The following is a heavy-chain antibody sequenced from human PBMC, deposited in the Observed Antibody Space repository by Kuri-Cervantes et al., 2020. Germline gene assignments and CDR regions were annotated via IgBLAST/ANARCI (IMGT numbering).Heavy chain of an antibody. CDR2: INPNSGDT. Sequence: SVKVSCKASGYTFTGYYMHWVRPAPGQGLEWMGWINPNSGDTKYAQKFQGRVTMNRDTSISTAYMELSRLRSDDTAVYYWASSPHYYYCYGMDVWGQGTTVTVSS. V-gene: IGHV1-2*02. J-gene: IGHJ6*02. CDR1: GYTFTGYY. CDR3: ASSPHYYYCYGMDV.